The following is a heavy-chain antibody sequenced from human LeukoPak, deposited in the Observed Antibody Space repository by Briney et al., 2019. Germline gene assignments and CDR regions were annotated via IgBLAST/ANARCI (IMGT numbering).Heavy chain of an antibody. V-gene: IGHV3-23*01. J-gene: IGHJ4*02. CDR2: IFGSGDSP. CDR3: GKTTVGDSSGQKPAWPVDY. CDR1: GFTFSSYA. D-gene: IGHD6-19*01. Sequence: QPGGSLRLSCEASGFTFSSYAMYWVRQAPGKGLEWVAGIFGSGDSPHYADSVKGRFTISRDNSRNTLYLQSNSLRAEDTAVYYGGKTTVGDSSGQKPAWPVDYWGQGTLVTVSS.